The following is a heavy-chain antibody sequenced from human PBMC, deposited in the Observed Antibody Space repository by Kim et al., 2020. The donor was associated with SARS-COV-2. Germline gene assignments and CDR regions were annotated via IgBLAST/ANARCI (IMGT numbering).Heavy chain of an antibody. D-gene: IGHD3-22*01. V-gene: IGHV3-23*01. CDR2: ISGSGGST. Sequence: GGSLRLSCAASGFTFSSYAMSWVRQAPGKGLEWVSAISGSGGSTYYADSVKGRFTISRDNSKDTLYLQMNSLRAEDTAVYYCAKQYYYDSSGYYDYWGQGTLVTVSS. CDR3: AKQYYYDSSGYYDY. J-gene: IGHJ4*02. CDR1: GFTFSSYA.